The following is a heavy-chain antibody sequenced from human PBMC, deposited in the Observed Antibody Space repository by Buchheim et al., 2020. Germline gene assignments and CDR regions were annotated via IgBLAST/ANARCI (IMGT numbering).Heavy chain of an antibody. CDR2: IFYSGST. J-gene: IGHJ4*02. Sequence: QVQLQQWGAGLLKPSETLSLTCAVYGGSFSGYYWSWIRQPPGKGLEWIGYIFYSGSTNYNPSLKSRVTISVDTSKNQFSLKLSSVTAADTAVYYCAKIDYIVGATGFDYWGQGTL. CDR1: GGSFSGYY. D-gene: IGHD1-26*01. V-gene: IGHV4-34*11. CDR3: AKIDYIVGATGFDY.